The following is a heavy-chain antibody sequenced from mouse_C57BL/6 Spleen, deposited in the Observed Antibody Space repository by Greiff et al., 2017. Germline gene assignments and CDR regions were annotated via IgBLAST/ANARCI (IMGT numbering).Heavy chain of an antibody. D-gene: IGHD1-1*01. CDR1: GYTFTSHG. CDR2: IYSRRCHT. V-gene: IGHV1-81*01. Sequence: QVQLQQSGAELARPGASVKLSCKASGYTFTSHGISWVKPGTGQGLEGVGEIYSRRCHTYYNEEFKGKVTLTADKSSSTAYMELRSLTSEDSAVYFCARSRSLITTVVEYFDYWGQGTTLTVSS. J-gene: IGHJ2*01. CDR3: ARSRSLITTVVEYFDY.